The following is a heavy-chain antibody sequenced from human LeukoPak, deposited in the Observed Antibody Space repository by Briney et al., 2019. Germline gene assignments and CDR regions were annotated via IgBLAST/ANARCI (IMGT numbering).Heavy chain of an antibody. J-gene: IGHJ6*03. CDR1: GGTFSSYA. D-gene: IGHD3-22*01. CDR3: ARVAYDSSIHYYYYMDV. CDR2: IIPIFGTA. Sequence: ASVKVSCKASGGTFSSYAISWVRQAPGQGLEWMGGIIPIFGTASYAQKFQGRVTITTDESTSTAYMELSSLRSEDTAVYYCARVAYDSSIHYYYYMDVWGKGTTVTVSS. V-gene: IGHV1-69*05.